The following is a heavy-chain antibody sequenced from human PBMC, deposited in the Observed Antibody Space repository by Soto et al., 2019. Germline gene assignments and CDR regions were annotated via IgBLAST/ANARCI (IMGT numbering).Heavy chain of an antibody. V-gene: IGHV3-23*01. J-gene: IGHJ6*02. CDR2: ISGSGGST. CDR1: GFTFSSYA. D-gene: IGHD5-12*01. Sequence: PGGSLRLSCAASGFTFSSYAMSWVRQAPGKGLEWVSAISGSGGSTYYADYVKGRFTISRDNSKNTLYLQMNSLRAEDTAVYYFAKVGLGSPYYYYYGMDVWGQGITVTVSS. CDR3: AKVGLGSPYYYYYGMDV.